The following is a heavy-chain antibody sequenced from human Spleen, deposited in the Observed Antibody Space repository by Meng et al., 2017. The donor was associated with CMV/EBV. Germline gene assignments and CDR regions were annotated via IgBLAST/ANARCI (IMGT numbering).Heavy chain of an antibody. V-gene: IGHV4-34*01. Sequence: PSLSCPVYGGSLSGHFWTWIRQPPGKGLEWIGEISPSGSTNYNPSLKSRVTISVDTSKNQFSLELSSVSAADTAVYYCASSTGWRDFWGQGTLVTVSS. CDR1: GGSLSGHF. D-gene: IGHD6-19*01. CDR3: ASSTGWRDF. CDR2: ISPSGST. J-gene: IGHJ4*02.